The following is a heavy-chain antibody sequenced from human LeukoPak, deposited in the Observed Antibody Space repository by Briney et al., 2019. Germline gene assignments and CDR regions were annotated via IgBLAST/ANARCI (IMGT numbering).Heavy chain of an antibody. CDR1: GYTLTELS. J-gene: IGHJ5*02. CDR3: ATALPVRFLEWLS. CDR2: FDPEDGET. D-gene: IGHD3-3*01. V-gene: IGHV1-24*01. Sequence: ASVKVSCKVSGYTLTELSMHCVRQAPGKGLEWMGGFDPEDGETIYAQKFQGRVTMTEDTSTDTAYMELSSLRSEDTAVYYCATALPVRFLEWLSWGQGTLVTVSS.